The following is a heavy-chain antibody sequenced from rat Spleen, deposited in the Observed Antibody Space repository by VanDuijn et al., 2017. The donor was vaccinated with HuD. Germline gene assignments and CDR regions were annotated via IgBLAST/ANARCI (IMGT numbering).Heavy chain of an antibody. CDR2: ISSGGST. V-gene: IGHV2S8*01. D-gene: IGHD3-4*01. Sequence: QVQLKESGPDLVQPSQTLSLTCTVSGFSLTSYGVSWVRQPPGKGLEWIAAISSGGSTYYNSVLKSRLSISRDTSKSQVFLKMNSLQTEDTAMYFCARRWTTPDYWGQGVMVTVSS. CDR1: GFSLTSYG. J-gene: IGHJ2*01. CDR3: ARRWTTPDY.